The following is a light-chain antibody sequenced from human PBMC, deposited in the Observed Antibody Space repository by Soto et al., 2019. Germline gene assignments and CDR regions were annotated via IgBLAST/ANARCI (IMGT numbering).Light chain of an antibody. CDR2: AAF. CDR1: QGLRSW. CDR3: QPANSLPRT. J-gene: IGKJ1*01. V-gene: IGKV1-12*01. Sequence: DIQMTQSPFSVSASVGDRVTITCRASQGLRSWLAWYQQKPWKAPKLLIYAAFSLQSGVPARFSGGGSATDIPITSRVLPHEVCVTYYSQPANSLPRTFGQGTKVEIK.